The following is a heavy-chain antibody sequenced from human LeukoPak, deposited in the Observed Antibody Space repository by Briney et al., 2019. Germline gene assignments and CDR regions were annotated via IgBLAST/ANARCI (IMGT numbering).Heavy chain of an antibody. V-gene: IGHV4-59*08. CDR1: GGSLSSYY. CDR3: ARVGRVVASLVDAFDI. Sequence: SETLSLTCTVSGGSLSSYYWSWVRQPPGKGLECIGYIYYSGSTNYNPSLKSRVTLSVDTSKNQLSLKLSSVTAADTAVYYCARVGRVVASLVDAFDIWGQGTMVTVSS. J-gene: IGHJ3*02. D-gene: IGHD5-12*01. CDR2: IYYSGST.